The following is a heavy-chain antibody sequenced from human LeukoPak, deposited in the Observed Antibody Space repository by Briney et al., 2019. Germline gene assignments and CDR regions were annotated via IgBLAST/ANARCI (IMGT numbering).Heavy chain of an antibody. J-gene: IGHJ4*02. V-gene: IGHV3-48*03. CDR3: ASFWSGYYARDEGYDY. CDR2: ISCSGSTA. D-gene: IGHD3-3*01. Sequence: GGSLRLSCAASGLTFSNYEMNWLRQAPGKGLEGVSYISCSGSTAYYPDSVRGRFTISRDNAKNSLSLQMNSLRAEDTAVYYCASFWSGYYARDEGYDYWGQGT. CDR1: GLTFSNYE.